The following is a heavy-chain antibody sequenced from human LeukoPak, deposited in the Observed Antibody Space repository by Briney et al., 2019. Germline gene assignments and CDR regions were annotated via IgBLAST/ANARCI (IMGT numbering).Heavy chain of an antibody. J-gene: IGHJ4*02. CDR2: INPNSGGT. Sequence: ASVKVSCKASGYTFTGYYMHWVRQARGQGLEWMGWINPNSGGTNYAQKFQGRVTMTRDTSISTAYMELSRLRSDDTAVYYCARPAGGSYSWDYWGQGTLVTVSS. CDR1: GYTFTGYY. CDR3: ARPAGGSYSWDY. V-gene: IGHV1-2*02. D-gene: IGHD1-26*01.